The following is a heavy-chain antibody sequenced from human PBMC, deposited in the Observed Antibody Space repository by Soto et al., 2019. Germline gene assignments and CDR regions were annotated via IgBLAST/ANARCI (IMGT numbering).Heavy chain of an antibody. Sequence: QVQLVQSGAEVKKPGASVKVSCKASGYTFTSYEIIWVRQATGQGLEWMGWMNTNSGNTGYAQKFQGRVTMTRHTSISTANMELNSLRSRDTAVYYCTRGREYRYDYWGQGTLVNV. V-gene: IGHV1-8*01. CDR3: TRGREYRYDY. J-gene: IGHJ4*02. CDR2: MNTNSGNT. CDR1: GYTFTSYE. D-gene: IGHD2-2*02.